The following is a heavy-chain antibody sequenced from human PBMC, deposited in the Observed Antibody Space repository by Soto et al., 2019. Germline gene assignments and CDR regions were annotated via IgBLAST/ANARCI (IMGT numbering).Heavy chain of an antibody. J-gene: IGHJ4*02. CDR3: ARERYSYGYDY. CDR2: IYYSGST. CDR1: GGSISSGGYY. D-gene: IGHD5-18*01. Sequence: SETLSLTCTVSGGSISSGGYYWSWIRQHPGKGLEWIGYIYYSGSTYYNPSLKSRVTRSVDTSKNQFSLKLSSVTAADTAVYYCARERYSYGYDYWGQGTLVTVSS. V-gene: IGHV4-31*03.